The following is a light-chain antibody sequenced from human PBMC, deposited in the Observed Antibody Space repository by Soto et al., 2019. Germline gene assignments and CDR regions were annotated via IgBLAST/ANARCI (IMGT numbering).Light chain of an antibody. V-gene: IGKV3D-15*01. J-gene: IGKJ4*01. Sequence: EIVMTQSPPALSVSPGERATLSCRASQSVGSKLAWYQQRPGQAPRLLIYDASNRATGIPARFSGSGSGTEFSLTISSLQSEEFAVYSCQQYGDWPGAFGGGTKVEIK. CDR2: DAS. CDR1: QSVGSK. CDR3: QQYGDWPGA.